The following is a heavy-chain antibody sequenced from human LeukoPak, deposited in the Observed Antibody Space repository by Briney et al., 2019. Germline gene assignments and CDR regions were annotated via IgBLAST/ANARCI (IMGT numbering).Heavy chain of an antibody. Sequence: GGSPRLSCAASGFTFSSYGMHWVRQAPGKGLEWVAVIWYDGSNKYYADSVKGRFTISRDNSKNTLYLQMNSLRAEDTAVYYCARAIPQGYSGYDSNYYYYYGMDVWGQGTTVTVSS. CDR1: GFTFSSYG. D-gene: IGHD5-12*01. CDR2: IWYDGSNK. V-gene: IGHV3-33*01. CDR3: ARAIPQGYSGYDSNYYYYYGMDV. J-gene: IGHJ6*02.